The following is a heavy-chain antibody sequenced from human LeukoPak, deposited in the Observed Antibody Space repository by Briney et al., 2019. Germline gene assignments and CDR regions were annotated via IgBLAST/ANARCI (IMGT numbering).Heavy chain of an antibody. CDR1: GYSFTSYW. CDR2: IYPGDSDT. Sequence: GESLKISCKGSGYSFTSYWSGWVRQMPGKGVGWMGIIYPGDSDTRYSPSFQGQVTISADKSISTAYLQWSSLRASDTAMYYCARREATVGPGAFDIWGQGTMVTVSS. J-gene: IGHJ3*02. CDR3: ARREATVGPGAFDI. V-gene: IGHV5-51*01. D-gene: IGHD3-10*01.